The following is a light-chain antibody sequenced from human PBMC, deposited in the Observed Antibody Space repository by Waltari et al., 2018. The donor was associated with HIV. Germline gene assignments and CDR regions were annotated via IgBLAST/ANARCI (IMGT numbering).Light chain of an antibody. CDR1: ENMTSQY. Sequence: EIMLTQSPATLSLSPGETAIVSCRASENMTSQYLAWYQQKSGQAPRLPLFGTSTRNPGVPERFGGAGSGADFTLTVSRLEPEDFALYFCQQYAASPYTFGQGT. CDR3: QQYAASPYT. CDR2: GTS. J-gene: IGKJ2*01. V-gene: IGKV3-20*01.